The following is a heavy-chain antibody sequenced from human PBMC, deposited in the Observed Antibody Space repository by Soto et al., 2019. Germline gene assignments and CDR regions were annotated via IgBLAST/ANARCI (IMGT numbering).Heavy chain of an antibody. D-gene: IGHD6-6*01. CDR3: AREEAARIERWFDP. J-gene: IGHJ5*02. Sequence: SETLSLTCTVSGGSINAINNYWSWIRQPPGKGLEWIGFISYSGSTYYNPSLMSRLTISLDTSTNRFSLKLTSVTAADTAVYYCAREEAARIERWFDPWGQGTLVTVSS. CDR1: GGSINAINNY. V-gene: IGHV4-30-4*01. CDR2: ISYSGST.